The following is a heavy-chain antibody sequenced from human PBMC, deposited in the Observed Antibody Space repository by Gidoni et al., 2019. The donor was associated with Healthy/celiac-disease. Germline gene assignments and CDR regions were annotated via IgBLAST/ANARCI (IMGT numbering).Heavy chain of an antibody. D-gene: IGHD5-12*01. CDR1: GFTFSSYW. Sequence: EVQLVESGGGLVQPGGSLRLSCAASGFTFSSYWMSWVRQAPGKGLEWVANIKQDGSEKYYVDSVKGRFTISRDNAKNSLYLQMNSLRAEDTAVYYCARASVDIVATVQDAFDIWGQGTMVTVSS. V-gene: IGHV3-7*01. CDR3: ARASVDIVATVQDAFDI. CDR2: IKQDGSEK. J-gene: IGHJ3*02.